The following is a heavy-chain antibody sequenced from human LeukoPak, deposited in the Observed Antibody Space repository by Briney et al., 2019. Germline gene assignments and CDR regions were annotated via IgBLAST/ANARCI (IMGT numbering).Heavy chain of an antibody. J-gene: IGHJ4*02. D-gene: IGHD3-22*01. CDR2: IKEDGSEK. CDR3: ARGLAYYYDSSAYFLDY. V-gene: IGHV3-7*01. CDR1: GFTFSTYW. Sequence: GGSLRLSCAASGFTFSTYWMSWVRQAPGKGLEWVANIKEDGSEKNYVDSVKGRFTISRDNAKNSLYLQMNSLRPEDTAVYYCARGLAYYYDSSAYFLDYWGQGTLVTVSS.